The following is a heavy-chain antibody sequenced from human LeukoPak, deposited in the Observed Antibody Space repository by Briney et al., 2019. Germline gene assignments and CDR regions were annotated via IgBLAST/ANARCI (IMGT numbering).Heavy chain of an antibody. D-gene: IGHD6-13*01. J-gene: IGHJ5*02. V-gene: IGHV1-18*01. CDR3: ARGGSAAALDP. Sequence: ASVNVSCTASGYSFSVSDISWVRQPPGQGLEWMGWISTYNGKTNYAHKLQGRVTMTTDTSTSTAYMELRSLTSDDTAVYYCARGGSAAALDPWGEGTLVTVSS. CDR1: GYSFSVSD. CDR2: ISTYNGKT.